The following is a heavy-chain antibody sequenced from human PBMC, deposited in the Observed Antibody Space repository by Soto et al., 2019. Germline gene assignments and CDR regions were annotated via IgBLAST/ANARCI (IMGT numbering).Heavy chain of an antibody. Sequence: QVQLVQSGAEVKKPGASVKVSCKASGYTFTSYGISWVRQDPGQGLEWMGWISAYNGNTKYVQKFQGRVTMTTDTSTSTAYMELRTLRSDDTAVYYCARDAAAGLNDYWGQGTLVTVSS. CDR2: ISAYNGNT. CDR3: ARDAAAGLNDY. CDR1: GYTFTSYG. D-gene: IGHD6-13*01. J-gene: IGHJ4*02. V-gene: IGHV1-18*01.